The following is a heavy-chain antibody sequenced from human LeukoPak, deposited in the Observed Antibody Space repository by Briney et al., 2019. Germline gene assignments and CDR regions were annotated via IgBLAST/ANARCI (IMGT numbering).Heavy chain of an antibody. J-gene: IGHJ4*02. CDR1: GGSISSYY. V-gene: IGHV4-59*12. CDR2: IYYSGST. D-gene: IGHD3-10*01. Sequence: SETLSLTCTVSGGSISSYYWSWIRQPPGKGLEWIGYIYYSGSTYYNPSLKSRVTISVDTSKNQFSLKLSSVTAADTAVYYCARKVAYYGSGSYLTPFDYWGQGTLVTVSS. CDR3: ARKVAYYGSGSYLTPFDY.